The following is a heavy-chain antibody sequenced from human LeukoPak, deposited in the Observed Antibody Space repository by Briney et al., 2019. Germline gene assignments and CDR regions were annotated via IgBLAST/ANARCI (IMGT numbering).Heavy chain of an antibody. CDR2: MNPNSGHT. CDR1: GYTFTSCD. J-gene: IGHJ4*02. V-gene: IGHV1-8*01. Sequence: ASVKVSCKASGYTFTSCDINWVRQDTGQGLEWIGWMNPNSGHTGYGQSFQGRITMTRDISIGTAYMELSNLTSEDTAIYYCTRGSSGRRDNWGQGTLVTVSA. D-gene: IGHD6-19*01. CDR3: TRGSSGRRDN.